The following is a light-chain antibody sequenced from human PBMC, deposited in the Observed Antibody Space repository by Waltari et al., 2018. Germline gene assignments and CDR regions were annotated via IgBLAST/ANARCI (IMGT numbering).Light chain of an antibody. V-gene: IGLV3-25*03. CDR2: KDS. CDR3: QSADTSGTYSVV. J-gene: IGLJ2*01. CDR1: AFSEQY. Sequence: SYELTQSPSVSVSPGQTARIPCSGYAFSEQYGSWYQQKPGQAPVLVIFKDSKRPTGIPERFSGSSSGTTVTLTINGVQAEDEADYYCQSADTSGTYSVVFGGGTKLTVL.